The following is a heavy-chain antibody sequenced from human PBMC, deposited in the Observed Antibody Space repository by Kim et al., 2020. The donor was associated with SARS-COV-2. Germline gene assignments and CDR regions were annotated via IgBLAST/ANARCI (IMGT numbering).Heavy chain of an antibody. CDR3: ARGLRPPEARGTPEDDFWSGYWDRIYYYYYYMDV. CDR1: GFTFSSYS. Sequence: GGSLRLSCAASGFTFSSYSMNWVRQAPGKGLEWVSSISSSSSYIYYADSVKGRFTISRDNAKNSLYLQMNSLRAEDTAVYYCARGLRPPEARGTPEDDFWSGYWDRIYYYYYYMDVWGKGTTVTVSS. CDR2: ISSSSSYI. J-gene: IGHJ6*03. D-gene: IGHD3-3*01. V-gene: IGHV3-21*01.